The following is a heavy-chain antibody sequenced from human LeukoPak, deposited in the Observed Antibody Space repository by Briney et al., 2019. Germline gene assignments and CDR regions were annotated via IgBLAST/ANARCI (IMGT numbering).Heavy chain of an antibody. V-gene: IGHV5-51*01. Sequence: GESLKISCKGSGYSFTSYWIGWVRQMPGKGLEWMGIIYPGDSDTRYSPSFQGQVTISADKSISSAYLQWSSLKASDTAIYYCTRSGSYPNFDFWGQGTLVTVSS. J-gene: IGHJ4*02. CDR2: IYPGDSDT. CDR1: GYSFTSYW. CDR3: TRSGSYPNFDF. D-gene: IGHD1-26*01.